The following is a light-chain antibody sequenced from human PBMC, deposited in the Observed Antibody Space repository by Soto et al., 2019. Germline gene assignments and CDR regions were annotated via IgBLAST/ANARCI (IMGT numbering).Light chain of an antibody. CDR3: HQFGSSPQT. J-gene: IGKJ1*01. CDR1: EAVSGRH. Sequence: EIVLTQSPGTLSLSPGERATLSCRASEAVSGRHIAWYQQKPGQAPRLLIYGPSSRATGIPERFSGSGSGTEFTLTISRLEPEDFAVYYCHQFGSSPQTFGHGTKVEIK. V-gene: IGKV3-20*01. CDR2: GPS.